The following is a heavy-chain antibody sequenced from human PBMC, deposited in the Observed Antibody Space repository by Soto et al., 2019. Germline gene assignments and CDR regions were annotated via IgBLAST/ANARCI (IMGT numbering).Heavy chain of an antibody. D-gene: IGHD6-6*01. Sequence: EVQLVESGGGLAQPGTSLRLSCVASGFTFDDFAMHWVRQAPGKGLERVSGITWNSGSVVYTGSVKGRFTISRDNAKNSVFLQLSSLRFEATAVYYCAKRRGTAGRPLHSWGQGTWVTVSS. V-gene: IGHV3-9*01. CDR1: GFTFDDFA. CDR2: ITWNSGSV. CDR3: AKRRGTAGRPLHS. J-gene: IGHJ4*02.